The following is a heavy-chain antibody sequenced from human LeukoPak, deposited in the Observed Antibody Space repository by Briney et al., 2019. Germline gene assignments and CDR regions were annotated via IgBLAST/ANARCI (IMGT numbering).Heavy chain of an antibody. CDR2: ISGSGGNT. V-gene: IGHV3-23*01. Sequence: AGGSLRLSCAASGFTFSSYGMSWVRQAPGKGLEWVSTISGSGGNTYYADSVKGRFTISRDTSKNTLYLQMNSLRAEDAAVYYCAKGKYYDILTGYYHVNNYFDYWGQGTLVTVSS. CDR3: AKGKYYDILTGYYHVNNYFDY. D-gene: IGHD3-9*01. J-gene: IGHJ4*02. CDR1: GFTFSSYG.